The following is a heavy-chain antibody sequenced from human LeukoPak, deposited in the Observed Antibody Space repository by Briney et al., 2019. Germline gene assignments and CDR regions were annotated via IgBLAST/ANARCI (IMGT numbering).Heavy chain of an antibody. V-gene: IGHV1-69*13. Sequence: SVKVSCKASGGTFRSYTISWVRQAPGQGPEWMGGIIVIFGTANYAQKFQGRVTITADESTSTAYMELSSLRSEDTAVYYCARGPGRGFDIWGQGTMVTVSS. D-gene: IGHD7-27*01. CDR2: IIVIFGTA. CDR1: GGTFRSYT. J-gene: IGHJ3*02. CDR3: ARGPGRGFDI.